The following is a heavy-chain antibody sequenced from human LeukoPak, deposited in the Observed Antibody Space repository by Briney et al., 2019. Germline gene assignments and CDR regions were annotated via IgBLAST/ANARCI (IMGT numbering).Heavy chain of an antibody. D-gene: IGHD3-16*01. CDR2: ISSSSNTI. CDR1: GFTFSIYG. J-gene: IGHJ4*02. V-gene: IGHV3-48*01. Sequence: PGGSLRLSCAASGFTFSIYGMHWVRQAPGKGLEWVSYISSSSNTIYYADSVKGRFTISRDNAKNSLYLQMNSLRAEDTAVYYCARDFFMTPDYWGQGTLVTVSS. CDR3: ARDFFMTPDY.